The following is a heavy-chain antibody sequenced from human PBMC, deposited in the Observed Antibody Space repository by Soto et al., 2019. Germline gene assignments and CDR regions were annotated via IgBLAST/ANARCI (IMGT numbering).Heavy chain of an antibody. V-gene: IGHV3-30*18. CDR3: AKDRRWELLV. CDR2: ISYDGSNK. D-gene: IGHD1-26*01. J-gene: IGHJ4*02. Sequence: HPXESLRLSCAASGFTFSSYGMHWVRQAPGKGLEWVAVISYDGSNKYYADSVKGRFTISRDNYKNTLYLQMNSLRAEDTAVYYCAKDRRWELLVWGQGTLVTVS. CDR1: GFTFSSYG.